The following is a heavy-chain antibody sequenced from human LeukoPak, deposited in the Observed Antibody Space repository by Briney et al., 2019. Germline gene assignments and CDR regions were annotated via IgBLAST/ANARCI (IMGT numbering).Heavy chain of an antibody. CDR2: INAGNGNT. CDR3: ARVRRRAYCGGDCPFDY. V-gene: IGHV1-3*01. D-gene: IGHD2-21*02. Sequence: ASVKVSCKASGYTFTSYAMHWVRQAPGQRLEWMGWINAGNGNTKYSQKFQGRVTITRDTSASTAYMELSSLRSEDTAVYYCARVRRRAYCGGDCPFDYWGQGTLVTVSS. CDR1: GYTFTSYA. J-gene: IGHJ4*02.